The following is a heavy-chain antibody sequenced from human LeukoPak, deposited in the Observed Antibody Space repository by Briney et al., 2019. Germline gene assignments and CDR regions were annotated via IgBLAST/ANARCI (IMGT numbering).Heavy chain of an antibody. CDR1: GFTFSNYP. V-gene: IGHV3-23*01. CDR2: ISGSGGST. D-gene: IGHD1-1*01. J-gene: IGHJ3*02. CDR3: AKAATGSRTYNAFDI. Sequence: GGSLRLTCVASGFTFSNYPMSWARQAPGKGLEWVSGISGSGGSTYYADSVKGRFTISRDNSKNTLYLQTNSLRAEDTALYYCAKAATGSRTYNAFDIWGQGTMVTVSS.